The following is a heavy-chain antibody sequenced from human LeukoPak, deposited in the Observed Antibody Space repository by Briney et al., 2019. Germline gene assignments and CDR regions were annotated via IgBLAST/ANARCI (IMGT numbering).Heavy chain of an antibody. CDR3: ARDRGYGDYQPLDY. CDR1: GGSISSSSYY. V-gene: IGHV4-39*07. Sequence: SETLSLTCTVSGGSISSSSYYWGWIRQPPGNGLEWIGSIYYSGSTYYNPSLKSRVTISVDTSKNQFSLKLSSVTAADTAVYYCARDRGYGDYQPLDYWGQGTLVTVSS. CDR2: IYYSGST. J-gene: IGHJ4*02. D-gene: IGHD4-17*01.